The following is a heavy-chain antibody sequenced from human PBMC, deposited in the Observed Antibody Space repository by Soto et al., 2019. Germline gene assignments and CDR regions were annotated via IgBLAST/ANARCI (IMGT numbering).Heavy chain of an antibody. Sequence: LSLTCTVSGASISGFYWSWIRKSAGKGLEWIGRIYATGTTDYNPSLKSRVMMSVDTSKKQFSLKLRSVTAADTAVYYCVRDGTKTLRDWFDPWGLGISVTVSS. V-gene: IGHV4-4*07. CDR3: VRDGTKTLRDWFDP. D-gene: IGHD1-1*01. CDR1: GASISGFY. CDR2: IYATGTT. J-gene: IGHJ5*02.